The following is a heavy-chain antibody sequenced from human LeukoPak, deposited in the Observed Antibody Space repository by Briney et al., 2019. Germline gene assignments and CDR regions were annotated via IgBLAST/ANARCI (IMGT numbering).Heavy chain of an antibody. J-gene: IGHJ5*02. V-gene: IGHV4-4*07. Sequence: SGTLSLTCTVSGGSISSYYWSWIRQPAGKGLEWIGRIYTSGSTNYNPSLKSRVTMSVDTSKNQFSLKLSSVTAADTAVYYCARDRSSSWYNWFDPWGQGTLVTVSS. CDR1: GGSISSYY. D-gene: IGHD6-13*01. CDR2: IYTSGST. CDR3: ARDRSSSWYNWFDP.